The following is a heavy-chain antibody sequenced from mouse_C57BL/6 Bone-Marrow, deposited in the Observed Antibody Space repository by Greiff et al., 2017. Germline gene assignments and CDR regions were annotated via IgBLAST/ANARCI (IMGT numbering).Heavy chain of an antibody. D-gene: IGHD2-5*01. J-gene: IGHJ2*01. V-gene: IGHV1-69*01. CDR1: GYTFTSYW. CDR3: AGRRAYDSKCDYFDY. Sequence: QVQLQQSGAELVMPGASVKLSCKASGYTFTSYWMHWVKQRPGPGLEWIGEIDPSDSYTNYNQKFKGKSTLTVDKSSSTAYMQLSSLTSVDSAVYYCAGRRAYDSKCDYFDYWGQGTTLTVSS. CDR2: IDPSDSYT.